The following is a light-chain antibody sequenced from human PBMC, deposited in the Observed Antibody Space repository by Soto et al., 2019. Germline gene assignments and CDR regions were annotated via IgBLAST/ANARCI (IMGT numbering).Light chain of an antibody. V-gene: IGKV3-11*01. J-gene: IGKJ4*01. CDR2: DAS. Sequence: EIVLTQSPATLSLSPGERATLSCRASQSVSSYLAWYQQKPGQAPRLLIHDASNRATGIPARFSGSGSGTDFTLTISSLEPEDFAVYYCQQRSNWPRTFGGGTKVDIK. CDR3: QQRSNWPRT. CDR1: QSVSSY.